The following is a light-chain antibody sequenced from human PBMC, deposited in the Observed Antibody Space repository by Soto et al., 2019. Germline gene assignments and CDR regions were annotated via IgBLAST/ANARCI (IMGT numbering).Light chain of an antibody. CDR1: QSVSSS. CDR2: GAS. V-gene: IGKV3-15*01. CDR3: QQYSHWPPLT. Sequence: EIVMTQSPATLSVSPGERATLSCRASQSVSSSLAWYQQKPGQAPRLLIYGASTRATGIPARFSGSGSGTEFTLTLSGLQSEDFAVYYCQQYSHWPPLTFGGGTKVEIK. J-gene: IGKJ4*01.